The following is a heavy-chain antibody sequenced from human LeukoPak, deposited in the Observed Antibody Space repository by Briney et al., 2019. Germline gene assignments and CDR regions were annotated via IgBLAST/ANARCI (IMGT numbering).Heavy chain of an antibody. V-gene: IGHV1-18*01. Sequence: ASVKVSCKASGYTFTSYGISWVRQAPGQGLEWMGWISAYNGNTNSAQKLQGRVTMTTDTSTSTAYMELRSLRSDDTAVYYCARDRGPAKFMGYDSSGYYFGDDFDYWGQGTLVTVSS. D-gene: IGHD3-22*01. CDR2: ISAYNGNT. J-gene: IGHJ4*02. CDR3: ARDRGPAKFMGYDSSGYYFGDDFDY. CDR1: GYTFTSYG.